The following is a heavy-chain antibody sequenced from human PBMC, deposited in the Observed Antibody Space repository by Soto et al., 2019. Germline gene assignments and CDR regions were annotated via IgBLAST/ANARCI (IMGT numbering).Heavy chain of an antibody. Sequence: QVQLVESGGGVVQPGRSLRLSCAASGFTFSSYAMHWVRQAPGKGLEWVAVISYDGSNKYYADSVKGRFTISRDNSKNTLDLQRNSLRAEDTAVYYCARADDSSGFDAFDIWGQGTMVTVSS. CDR3: ARADDSSGFDAFDI. CDR1: GFTFSSYA. CDR2: ISYDGSNK. D-gene: IGHD3-22*01. J-gene: IGHJ3*02. V-gene: IGHV3-30-3*01.